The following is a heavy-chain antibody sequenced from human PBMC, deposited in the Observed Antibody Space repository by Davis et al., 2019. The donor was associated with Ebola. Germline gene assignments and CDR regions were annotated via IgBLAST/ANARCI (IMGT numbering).Heavy chain of an antibody. CDR3: ARGDRRFLEWFHFDY. V-gene: IGHV1-2*04. CDR2: INPNSGGT. J-gene: IGHJ4*02. D-gene: IGHD3-3*01. CDR1: GYTFTGYY. Sequence: ASVKVSCKASGYTFTGYYMHWVRQAPGQGLEWMGWINPNSGGTNYAQKFQGWVTMTRDTSISTAYMELRSLRSDDTAVYYCARGDRRFLEWFHFDYWGQGTLVTVSS.